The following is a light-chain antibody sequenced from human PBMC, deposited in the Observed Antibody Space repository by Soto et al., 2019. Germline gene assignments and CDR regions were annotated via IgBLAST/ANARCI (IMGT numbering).Light chain of an antibody. CDR2: GAS. J-gene: IGKJ3*01. CDR3: HQYGSSPQA. V-gene: IGKV3-20*01. CDR1: QSVTRSF. Sequence: EIVLTQSPGTLSLSPGERVTLSCRASQSVTRSFLAWYQQKPGQAPRLLIYGASSRATGIPDRFSGSGSGTDFTLXISRLEPEDFAVYYCHQYGSSPQAFGPGTKVDIK.